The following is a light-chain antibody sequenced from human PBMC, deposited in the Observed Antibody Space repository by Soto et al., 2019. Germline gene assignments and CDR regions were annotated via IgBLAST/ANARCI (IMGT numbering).Light chain of an antibody. Sequence: DIQLTQSPSFLSASVGDRVTITCRASQGISSYLAWYQQKPGKAPKLLIYAASTLQSGVPSRISGSGSGTEFTLTISSLQPGDFATYYCLQLNSYPRTFGQGTKVDIK. CDR3: LQLNSYPRT. CDR2: AAS. CDR1: QGISSY. V-gene: IGKV1-9*01. J-gene: IGKJ1*01.